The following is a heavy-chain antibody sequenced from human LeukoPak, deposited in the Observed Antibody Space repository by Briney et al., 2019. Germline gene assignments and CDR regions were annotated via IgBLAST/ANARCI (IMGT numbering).Heavy chain of an antibody. CDR1: GFTFSNYR. CDR3: ARRDCANGACQKELDY. V-gene: IGHV3-48*04. CDR2: ISDNSNNI. J-gene: IGHJ4*02. Sequence: GGSLRLSCAASGFTFSNYRMNWVRQAPGKGLEWVSYISDNSNNIYYAESVKGRFTISRDNAKNSLYLQMNSLRVEDTAVYYCARRDCANGACQKELDYWGQGTLVTVS. D-gene: IGHD2-8*01.